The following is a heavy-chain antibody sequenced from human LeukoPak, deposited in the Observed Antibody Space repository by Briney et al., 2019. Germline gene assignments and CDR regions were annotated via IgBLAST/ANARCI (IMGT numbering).Heavy chain of an antibody. CDR3: ARDFVPYCSSTSCYGPFDY. Sequence: GGSLRLSCAASGFTFSSYAMSWVRQAPGKGLEWVSGITDSGGSTNYGDSVKGRFTISRDNSKNTLYLQMNSLRAEDTAVYYCARDFVPYCSSTSCYGPFDYWGQGTLVTVSS. CDR2: ITDSGGST. CDR1: GFTFSSYA. J-gene: IGHJ4*02. V-gene: IGHV3-23*01. D-gene: IGHD2-2*01.